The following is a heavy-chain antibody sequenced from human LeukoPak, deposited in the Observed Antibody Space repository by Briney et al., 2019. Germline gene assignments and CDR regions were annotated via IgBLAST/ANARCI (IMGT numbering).Heavy chain of an antibody. CDR1: GFTFSSCD. Sequence: GGSLRLSCAASGFTFSSCDVHWVRQGTGKGLEWVSGIGTAGDTFYPGSVKGRFTISRENAKNSLYLQMNSLRAGDTAVYYCARAQQLIPDYWGRGTLVTVSS. CDR3: ARAQQLIPDY. CDR2: IGTAGDT. V-gene: IGHV3-13*04. D-gene: IGHD6-13*01. J-gene: IGHJ4*02.